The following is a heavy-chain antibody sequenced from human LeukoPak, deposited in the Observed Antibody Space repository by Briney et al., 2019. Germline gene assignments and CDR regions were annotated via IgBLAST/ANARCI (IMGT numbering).Heavy chain of an antibody. CDR2: IIPIFGTA. CDR1: GGTFSSYA. Sequence: GSSVKVSCKASGGTFSSYAITWVRQAPGQGLEWMGRIIPIFGTANYAQKFQGRVTITTDESTSTAYMELSTLRSDDTAVYYCARDRILEWISGRYYFDYWGQGTLVTVSS. V-gene: IGHV1-69*05. CDR3: ARDRILEWISGRYYFDY. J-gene: IGHJ4*02. D-gene: IGHD3-3*01.